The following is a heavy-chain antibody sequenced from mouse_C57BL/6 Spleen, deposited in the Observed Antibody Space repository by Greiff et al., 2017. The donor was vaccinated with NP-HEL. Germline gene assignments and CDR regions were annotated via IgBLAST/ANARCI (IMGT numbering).Heavy chain of an antibody. D-gene: IGHD4-1*01. Sequence: VQLQQPGAELVKPGASVKLSCKASGYTFTSYWMHWVKQRPGQGLEWIGMIHPNSGSTNYNEKFKSKATLTVDKSSSTAYMQLSSLTSEDSAVYYGARWTGNYARDYWGQGTSVTVSS. CDR3: ARWTGNYARDY. V-gene: IGHV1-64*01. J-gene: IGHJ4*01. CDR1: GYTFTSYW. CDR2: IHPNSGST.